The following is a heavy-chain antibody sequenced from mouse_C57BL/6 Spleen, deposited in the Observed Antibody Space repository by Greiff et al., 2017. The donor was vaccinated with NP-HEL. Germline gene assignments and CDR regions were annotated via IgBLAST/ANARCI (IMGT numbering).Heavy chain of an antibody. CDR1: GYAFSSSW. Sequence: QVQLKESGPELVKPGASVKISCKASGYAFSSSWMNWVKQRPGKGLEWIGRIYPGDGDTNYNGKFKGKATLTADKSSSTAYMQLSSLTSEDSAVYFCARTYDGYWYFDVWGTGTTVTVSS. J-gene: IGHJ1*03. CDR3: ARTYDGYWYFDV. CDR2: IYPGDGDT. D-gene: IGHD2-3*01. V-gene: IGHV1-82*01.